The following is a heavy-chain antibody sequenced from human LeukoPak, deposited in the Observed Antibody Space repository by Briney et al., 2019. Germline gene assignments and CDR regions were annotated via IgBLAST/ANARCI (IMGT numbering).Heavy chain of an antibody. CDR3: ARGVVGATKAFDI. D-gene: IGHD1-26*01. CDR2: INQDGSAK. J-gene: IGHJ3*02. CDR1: GFTFSIYW. V-gene: IGHV3-7*01. Sequence: GESLRLSCAVSGFTFSIYWMSWVRQAPGKGLEWVADINQDGSAKYYVDSVKGRFTISRDNAKNSLFLQMNSLRAEDTAVYYCARGVVGATKAFDIWGQGTMVTVSS.